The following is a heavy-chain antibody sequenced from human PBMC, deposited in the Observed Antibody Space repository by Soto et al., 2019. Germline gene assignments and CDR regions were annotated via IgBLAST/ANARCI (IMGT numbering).Heavy chain of an antibody. J-gene: IGHJ6*02. D-gene: IGHD6-19*01. CDR2: IYHSGST. CDR3: ARVAGKNYYYGMDV. V-gene: IGHV4-38-2*01. Sequence: SETLSLTCAVSGYSISSGYYWGWIRQPPGKGLEWIGSIYHSGSTYYNPSLKSRVTISVDTSKNQFSLKLSSVTAADTAVYYCARVAGKNYYYGMDVWGQGTTGTVSS. CDR1: GYSISSGYY.